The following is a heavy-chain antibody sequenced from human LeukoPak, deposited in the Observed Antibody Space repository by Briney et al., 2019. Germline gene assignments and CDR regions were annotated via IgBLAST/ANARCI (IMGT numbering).Heavy chain of an antibody. CDR2: INHSGST. J-gene: IGHJ4*02. CDR1: GGSFSGYY. V-gene: IGHV4-34*01. Sequence: PSETLSLTCAVYGGSFSGYYWSWIRQPRGQGLEWIGEINHSGSTNYNPSLKSRVTISVDTSKNQFSLKLSSVTAADTAVYYCARVRKTYYYDSSGYDYWGQGTLVTVSS. CDR3: ARVRKTYYYDSSGYDY. D-gene: IGHD3-22*01.